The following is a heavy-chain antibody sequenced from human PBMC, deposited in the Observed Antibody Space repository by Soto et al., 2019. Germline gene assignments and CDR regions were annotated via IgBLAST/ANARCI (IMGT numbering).Heavy chain of an antibody. J-gene: IGHJ6*02. V-gene: IGHV4-4*02. Sequence: SETLSLTCDVSGASISETNWWRWVRQPPGKGLEWIGEIYHTGRTNYNPSLKSRLTISLDKSRNQFSLKLKSVTAADTAVYYCARAYNEGACDYEGLGDWGQGTPVTVSS. CDR1: GASISETNW. CDR3: ARAYNEGACDYEGLGD. CDR2: IYHTGRT. D-gene: IGHD1-1*01.